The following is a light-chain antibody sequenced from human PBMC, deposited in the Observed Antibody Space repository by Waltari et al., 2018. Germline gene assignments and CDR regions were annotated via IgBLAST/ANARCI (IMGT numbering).Light chain of an antibody. V-gene: IGKV1-5*03. CDR2: EAS. Sequence: DIQMTQSPSTLSASVGDRVTITCRASQSIGSSLAWYQQKPWKAPKVVIYEASSLESGVPSRFGGSGSETEFTLTISSLQPDDFATYYCQQCNSYLLTFGGGTKVEIK. CDR1: QSIGSS. J-gene: IGKJ4*01. CDR3: QQCNSYLLT.